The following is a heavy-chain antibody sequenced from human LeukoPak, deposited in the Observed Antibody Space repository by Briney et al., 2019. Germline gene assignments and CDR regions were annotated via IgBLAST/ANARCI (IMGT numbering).Heavy chain of an antibody. CDR3: AREGWYVIAAAGRSQFDY. CDR1: GGSISSYY. Sequence: SETLSLTCTVSGGSISSYYWSWIRQPPGKGLEWIGEINHSGSTNYNPSLKSRVTISVDTSKNQFSLKLSSVTAADTAVYYCAREGWYVIAAAGRSQFDYWGQGTLVTVSS. J-gene: IGHJ4*02. CDR2: INHSGST. V-gene: IGHV4-34*01. D-gene: IGHD6-13*01.